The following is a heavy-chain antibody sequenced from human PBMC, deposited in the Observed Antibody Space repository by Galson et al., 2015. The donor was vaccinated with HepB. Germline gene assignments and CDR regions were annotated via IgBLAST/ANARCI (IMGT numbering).Heavy chain of an antibody. CDR1: GYIFTNYP. D-gene: IGHD3-10*01. CDR2: INTNTGNP. Sequence: SVKVSCKASGYIFTNYPMNWVRQAPGQGLEWMGWINTNTGNPTYAQGFTGRFVFSLDTSVSTTYLQISGLKAEDTALYYCARTPYCGSGSSSNAWFDPWGQGTLVTVSS. J-gene: IGHJ5*02. V-gene: IGHV7-4-1*02. CDR3: ARTPYCGSGSSSNAWFDP.